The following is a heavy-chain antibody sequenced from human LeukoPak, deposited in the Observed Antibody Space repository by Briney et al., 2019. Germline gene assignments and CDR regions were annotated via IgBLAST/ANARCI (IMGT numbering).Heavy chain of an antibody. CDR1: GYTFTSYD. CDR3: AREVGYSSGWYKWDAFDI. J-gene: IGHJ3*02. Sequence: ASVKVSCKASGYTFTSYDINWVRQATGQGLEWMGWMNPNSGNTGYAQKFQGRVTMTRNTSISTAYMELSSLRSEDTAVYYCAREVGYSSGWYKWDAFDIWGQGTMVTVSS. V-gene: IGHV1-8*01. D-gene: IGHD6-13*01. CDR2: MNPNSGNT.